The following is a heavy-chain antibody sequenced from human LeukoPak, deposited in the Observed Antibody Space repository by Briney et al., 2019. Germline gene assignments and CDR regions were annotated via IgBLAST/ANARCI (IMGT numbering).Heavy chain of an antibody. CDR2: IYPSGTT. V-gene: IGHV4-4*07. CDR1: GGSISSYY. CDR3: ARYDTYYYAMDV. Sequence: PSETLSLTCTVSGGSISSYYWSWVRQPAGKGLECIGLIYPSGTTNYNPSLKSRVAMSLDTSKNQFSLRLTSVTAADTAVYYCARYDTYYYAMDVWGQGTTVTVSS. J-gene: IGHJ6*02. D-gene: IGHD2-8*01.